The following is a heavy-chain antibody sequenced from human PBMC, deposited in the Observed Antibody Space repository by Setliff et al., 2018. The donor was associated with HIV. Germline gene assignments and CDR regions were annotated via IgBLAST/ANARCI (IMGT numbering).Heavy chain of an antibody. CDR3: ARLLGTYFDP. CDR2: IYYSGTT. CDR1: GVSISSYY. D-gene: IGHD3-16*01. V-gene: IGHV4-59*08. Sequence: KPSETLSLTCTVSGVSISSYYWSWIRQPPGKGLEWIGYIYYSGTTNYNPSLKSRVTISVDTSKNQFSLKLSSVTAADTAVYYCARLLGTYFDPWGQGTLVTVSS. J-gene: IGHJ5*02.